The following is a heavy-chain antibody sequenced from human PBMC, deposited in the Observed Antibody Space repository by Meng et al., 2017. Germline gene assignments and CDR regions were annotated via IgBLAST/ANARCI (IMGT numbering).Heavy chain of an antibody. D-gene: IGHD3-10*01. J-gene: IGHJ6*02. CDR2: INHSGST. CDR3: ARGHGSGSYYYYYYGMDV. Sequence: ESLKISCAVYGGSFSGYYWSWIRQPPGKGLEWIGEINHSGSTNYNPSLKSRVTISVDTSKNQFSLKLSSVTAADTAVYYCARGHGSGSYYYYYYGMDVWGQGTTVTVSS. CDR1: GGSFSGYY. V-gene: IGHV4-34*01.